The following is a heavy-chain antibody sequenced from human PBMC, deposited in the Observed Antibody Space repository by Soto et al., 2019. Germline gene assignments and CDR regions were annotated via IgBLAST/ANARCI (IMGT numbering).Heavy chain of an antibody. CDR2: IKSKTDGGTT. CDR3: TTERIAVAGTIAFDI. V-gene: IGHV3-15*01. D-gene: IGHD6-19*01. CDR1: GFTFSNAW. Sequence: LRLSCAASGFTFSNAWMSWVRQAPGKGLEWVGRIKSKTDGGTTDYAAPVKGRFTISRDDSKNTLYLQMNSLKTEDTAVYYCTTERIAVAGTIAFDIWGQGTMVTVSS. J-gene: IGHJ3*02.